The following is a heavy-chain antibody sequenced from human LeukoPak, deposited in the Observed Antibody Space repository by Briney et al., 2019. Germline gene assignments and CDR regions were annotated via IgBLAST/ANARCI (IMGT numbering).Heavy chain of an antibody. J-gene: IGHJ5*02. CDR2: IIPILGIA. CDR3: ARSVPVGYNWFDP. CDR1: GGTFSSYA. V-gene: IGHV1-69*04. D-gene: IGHD5/OR15-5a*01. Sequence: SVKVSCKASGGTFSSYAISWVRQAPGQGLEWMGRIIPILGIANYAQKFQGRVTTTADKSTSTAYMELSSLRSEDTAVYYCARSVPVGYNWFDPWGQGTLVTVSS.